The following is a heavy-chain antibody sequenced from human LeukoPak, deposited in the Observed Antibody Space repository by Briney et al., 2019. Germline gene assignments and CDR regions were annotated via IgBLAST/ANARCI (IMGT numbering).Heavy chain of an antibody. CDR1: GFTFSSYA. J-gene: IGHJ4*02. Sequence: GGSLRLSCAASGFTFSSYAMSLVRLAPGKGLEWVSAISGSGGSTHHADSVKGRFTISRDNSKNTLYLQMKSLRAEDTAIYYCARSETLGPTAAEHGYWGQGTLVTVSS. V-gene: IGHV3-23*01. D-gene: IGHD1-1*01. CDR3: ARSETLGPTAAEHGY. CDR2: ISGSGGST.